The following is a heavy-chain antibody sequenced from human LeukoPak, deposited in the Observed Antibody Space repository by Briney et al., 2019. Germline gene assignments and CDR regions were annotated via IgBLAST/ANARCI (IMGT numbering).Heavy chain of an antibody. V-gene: IGHV4-31*03. Sequence: SQTLSLTCTVSGGSISSGGYYWSWIRQHPGKGLEWIGYIYYSGSTYYNPSLKSRVTIFVDTSKNQFSLKLSPVTAADTAVYYCARRHIAVAGGPFDYWGQGTLVTVSS. J-gene: IGHJ4*02. CDR3: ARRHIAVAGGPFDY. CDR1: GGSISSGGYY. CDR2: IYYSGST. D-gene: IGHD6-19*01.